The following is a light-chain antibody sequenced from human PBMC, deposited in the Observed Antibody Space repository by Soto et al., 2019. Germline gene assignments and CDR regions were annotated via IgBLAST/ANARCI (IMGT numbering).Light chain of an antibody. CDR1: QSISSW. Sequence: DIQMTQSPSTLSASVGDRVTITCRASQSISSWLAWYQQKPGKAPKLLIYDASSLESGVPSRFSGSGSGTEFTLTISSLQPDDFAAYYCQQYNSYLWTFGQGTKV. CDR3: QQYNSYLWT. J-gene: IGKJ1*01. V-gene: IGKV1-5*01. CDR2: DAS.